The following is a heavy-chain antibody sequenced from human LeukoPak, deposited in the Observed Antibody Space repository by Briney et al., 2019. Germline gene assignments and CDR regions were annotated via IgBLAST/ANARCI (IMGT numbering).Heavy chain of an antibody. CDR2: ISAYNGNT. CDR1: GYTFTSYG. CDR3: ARSGYSSGWYVGSFDY. Sequence: ASVKVSCKASGYTFTSYGISWVRQAPGQGLEWMGWISAYNGNTNYAQKLQGRVTMTTDTSTSTAYMELRSLRSDDTAVYYCARSGYSSGWYVGSFDYWGQGTLVTVSS. V-gene: IGHV1-18*01. J-gene: IGHJ4*02. D-gene: IGHD6-19*01.